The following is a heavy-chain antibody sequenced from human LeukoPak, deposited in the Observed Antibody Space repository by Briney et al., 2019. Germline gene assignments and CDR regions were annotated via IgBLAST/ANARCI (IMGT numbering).Heavy chain of an antibody. CDR3: AKAHCSSTSCSRADN. Sequence: GGSLRLSCAASGFTFSSYWMSWVRQAPGKGLEWVANIKQDGSEKYYVDSVKGRFTISRDNAKNSLYLQMNSLRAEDTAVYYCAKAHCSSTSCSRADNWGQGTLVTVSS. V-gene: IGHV3-7*05. D-gene: IGHD2-2*01. J-gene: IGHJ4*02. CDR1: GFTFSSYW. CDR2: IKQDGSEK.